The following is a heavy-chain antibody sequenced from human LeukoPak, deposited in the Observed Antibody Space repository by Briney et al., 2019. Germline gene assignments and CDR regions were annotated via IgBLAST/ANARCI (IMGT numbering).Heavy chain of an antibody. CDR2: INPNSGGT. CDR3: ARHVDYFYYMDV. J-gene: IGHJ6*03. Sequence: GASVKVSCRASGYTFTGYYIHWVRQAPGQGLEWMGWINPNSGGTNYAQKFQGRVTVTRDKSISTAYLQWSSLKASDTAIYYCARHVDYFYYMDVWGKGTTVTISS. CDR1: GYTFTGYY. V-gene: IGHV1-2*02.